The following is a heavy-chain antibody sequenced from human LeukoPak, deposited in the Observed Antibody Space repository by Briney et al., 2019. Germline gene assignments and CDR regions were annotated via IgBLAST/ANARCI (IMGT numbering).Heavy chain of an antibody. Sequence: GGSLRLSCSASGFTFSNYAMHWVRQAPGKGLEYVSAISSNGGSTYYADSVEGRFTISRDNSKNTLYLQMSSLRVEDTAVFYCVKGIAGGPYYFDYWGQGTLVTVSS. CDR1: GFTFSNYA. J-gene: IGHJ4*02. CDR2: ISSNGGST. D-gene: IGHD6-13*01. V-gene: IGHV3-64D*06. CDR3: VKGIAGGPYYFDY.